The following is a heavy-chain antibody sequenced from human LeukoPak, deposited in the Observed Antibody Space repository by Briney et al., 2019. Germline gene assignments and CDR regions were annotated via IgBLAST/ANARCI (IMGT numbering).Heavy chain of an antibody. CDR2: IYYSGST. J-gene: IGHJ4*02. CDR3: ARDDLRYMPVY. V-gene: IGHV4-59*12. CDR1: GGSISSYY. Sequence: PSETLSLTCTVSGGSISSYYWSWIRQPPGKGLEWIGYIYYSGSTNYNPSLKSRVTISVDTSKNQFSLKLSSVTAADTAVYYCARDDLRYMPVYWGQGTLVTVSS. D-gene: IGHD2-8*01.